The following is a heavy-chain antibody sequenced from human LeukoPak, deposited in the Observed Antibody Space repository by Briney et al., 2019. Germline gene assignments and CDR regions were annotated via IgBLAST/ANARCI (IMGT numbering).Heavy chain of an antibody. CDR3: ARYQCSGDYYTFDS. D-gene: IGHD3-10*02. V-gene: IGHV4-38-2*01. CDR1: GYSISSGYY. J-gene: IGHJ4*02. CDR2: IYHSGST. Sequence: RPSETLSLTCAVSGYSISSGYYWGWIRQPPGKGLEWIGSIYHSGSTYYNPSLKSRVTISMDTSKNQFSLILSSVTATDTAVYYCARYQCSGDYYTFDSWGQGTLVTVSS.